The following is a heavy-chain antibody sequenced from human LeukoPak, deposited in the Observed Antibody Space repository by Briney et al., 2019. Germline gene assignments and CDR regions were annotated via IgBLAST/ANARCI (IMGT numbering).Heavy chain of an antibody. CDR2: IYYSGST. J-gene: IGHJ4*02. CDR1: GGSISSYY. Sequence: SETLSLTCTVSGGSISSYYWSWIRQPPGKGLEWIGYIYYSGSTNYNPSLKSRVTISVDTSKNQFSLKLSSVTAADTAVHYCARERGDCSSTSCYPYYFDYWGQGTLVTVSS. D-gene: IGHD2-2*01. CDR3: ARERGDCSSTSCYPYYFDY. V-gene: IGHV4-59*01.